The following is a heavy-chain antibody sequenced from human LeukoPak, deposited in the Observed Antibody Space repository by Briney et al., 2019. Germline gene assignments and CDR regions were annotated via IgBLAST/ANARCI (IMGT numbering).Heavy chain of an antibody. CDR1: GGSISSSSYY. CDR2: IYYSGST. Sequence: SETLSLTCSVSGGSISSSSYYWGWIRQPPGKGLEWIGSIYYSGSTYYNPSLKSRVTISVDTSKNQFSLKLSSVTAADTAVYYCARFEGYYYYYMDVWGKGTTVTISS. CDR3: ARFEGYYYYYMDV. J-gene: IGHJ6*03. V-gene: IGHV4-39*01.